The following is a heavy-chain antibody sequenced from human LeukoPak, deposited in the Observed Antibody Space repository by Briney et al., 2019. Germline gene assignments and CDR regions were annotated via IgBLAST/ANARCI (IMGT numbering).Heavy chain of an antibody. CDR2: IYYSGST. J-gene: IGHJ4*02. D-gene: IGHD3-16*01. CDR1: GGSISSGDYY. V-gene: IGHV4-30-4*01. CDR3: AIDVVGEDHYPFFDY. Sequence: SETLSLTCTVSGGSISSGDYYWSWIRQPPGKGVEWIGYIYYSGSTYYNPSLKSRVTISVDPSKNQFSLKLSSVTAADTAVYYCAIDVVGEDHYPFFDYWGQGTLVTVSS.